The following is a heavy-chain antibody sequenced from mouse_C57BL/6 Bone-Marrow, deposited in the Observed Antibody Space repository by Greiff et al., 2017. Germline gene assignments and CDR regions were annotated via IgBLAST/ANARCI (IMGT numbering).Heavy chain of an antibody. V-gene: IGHV1-81*01. J-gene: IGHJ3*01. Sequence: QVQLKQSGAELARPGASVKLSCKASGYTFTSYGISWVKQRTGQGLEWIGKIYPRSGNTYYNEKFKGKATLTADKSSNTASLELRSLTSAHSAVCVCSWIPFAYWGQGTLVTVSA. CDR3: SWIPFAY. CDR2: IYPRSGNT. CDR1: GYTFTSYG.